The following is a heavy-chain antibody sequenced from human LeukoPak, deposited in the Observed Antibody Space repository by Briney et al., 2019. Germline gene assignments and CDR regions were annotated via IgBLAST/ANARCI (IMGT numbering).Heavy chain of an antibody. J-gene: IGHJ4*02. V-gene: IGHV1-46*01. CDR1: GYTFTSYY. CDR2: INPSGGST. CDR3: ARIGVAVAGTGFDY. D-gene: IGHD6-19*01. Sequence: ASVKVSCKASGYTFTSYYMHWVRQAPGQGLEWMGIINPSGGSTSYAQKFQGRVTMTRDTSTSTAYMELRSLRSDDTAVYYCARIGVAVAGTGFDYWGQGTLVTVSS.